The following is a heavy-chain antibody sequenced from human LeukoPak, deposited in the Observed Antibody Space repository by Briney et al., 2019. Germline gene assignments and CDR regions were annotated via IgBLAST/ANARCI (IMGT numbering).Heavy chain of an antibody. J-gene: IGHJ4*02. D-gene: IGHD4/OR15-4a*01. CDR1: GGSISSGGYY. CDR3: ARGEDDYRDPYSSDY. CDR2: IYYSGST. Sequence: PSQTLSLTCTVSGGSISSGGYYWSWIRQHPGKGLEWIGYIYYSGSTYYNPSLKSRVTISVDTSKNQFSLKLSSVTAADTAVYYCARGEDDYRDPYSSDYWGQGTLVTVSS. V-gene: IGHV4-31*03.